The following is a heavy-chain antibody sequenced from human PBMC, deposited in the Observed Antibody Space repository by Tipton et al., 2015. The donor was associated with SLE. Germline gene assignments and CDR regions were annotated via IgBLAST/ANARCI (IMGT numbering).Heavy chain of an antibody. CDR1: GGSVSSGSYY. CDR3: ARDPVAGNYGMDV. CDR2: IYYSGST. Sequence: TLSLTCTVSGGSVSSGSYYWSWIRQPPGKGLEWIGYIYYSGSTNYNPSLKSRVTISVDTSKNQFSLKLSSVTAADTAVYYCARDPVAGNYGMDVWGQGSTVTVS. J-gene: IGHJ6*02. D-gene: IGHD6-19*01. V-gene: IGHV4-61*01.